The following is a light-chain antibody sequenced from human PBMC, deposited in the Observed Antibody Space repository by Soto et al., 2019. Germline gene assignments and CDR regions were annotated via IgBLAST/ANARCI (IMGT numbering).Light chain of an antibody. V-gene: IGKV3-20*01. CDR1: QSVSSSY. J-gene: IGKJ1*01. Sequence: PGERATLSCRASQSVSSSYLAWYQQKPGQAPRLLIYGASSRATGIPDRFSGSGSGTDFTLSISRLEPEDFAVYYCQQYGISPGTFGQGTKVEIK. CDR3: QQYGISPGT. CDR2: GAS.